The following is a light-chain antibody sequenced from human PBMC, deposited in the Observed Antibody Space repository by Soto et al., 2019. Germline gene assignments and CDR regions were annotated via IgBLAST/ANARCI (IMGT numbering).Light chain of an antibody. V-gene: IGLV2-14*01. CDR1: SSDVGGYNY. CDR2: EVS. J-gene: IGLJ1*01. CDR3: SSYTSSSTLDV. Sequence: QSVLTQPASVSGSPGQSITISCTGTSSDVGGYNYVSWYQQHPGKAPKLMIYEVSNRPSGVSNRFSGSKSDNTASLTISGLQAEDEADYYCSSYTSSSTLDVFGTGTKVTVL.